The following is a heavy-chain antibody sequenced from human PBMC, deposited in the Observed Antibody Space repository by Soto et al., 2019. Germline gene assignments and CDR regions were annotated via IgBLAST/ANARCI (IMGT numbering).Heavy chain of an antibody. CDR1: GFTFGSYG. J-gene: IGHJ6*02. CDR3: AKAIEYYSTGYYKPFYYFGVDV. CDR2: ISYDGSKK. D-gene: IGHD3-22*01. Sequence: QVHLVESGGGVVQPGRTLRLSCAASGFTFGSYGMHWVRQAPGKGLEWVAGISYDGSKKYYGESVKGRFIISSDNSKNSLYLQMNSLRVEDTAVYYCAKAIEYYSTGYYKPFYYFGVDVWGQGTTVTVSS. V-gene: IGHV3-30*18.